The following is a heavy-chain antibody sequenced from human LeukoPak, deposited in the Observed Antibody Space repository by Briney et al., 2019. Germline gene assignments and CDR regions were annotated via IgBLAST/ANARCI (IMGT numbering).Heavy chain of an antibody. CDR1: GYTFTSYD. D-gene: IGHD4-17*01. CDR3: AREDHGDYNNNWFDP. Sequence: GASVKVSCKASGYTFTSYDINWVRQATGQGLEWMGWMNPNSGNTGYAQKFQGRVTITRNTSISTAYMELSSLRSEDTAVYYCAREDHGDYNNNWFDPWGQGTLVTVSS. CDR2: MNPNSGNT. V-gene: IGHV1-8*03. J-gene: IGHJ5*02.